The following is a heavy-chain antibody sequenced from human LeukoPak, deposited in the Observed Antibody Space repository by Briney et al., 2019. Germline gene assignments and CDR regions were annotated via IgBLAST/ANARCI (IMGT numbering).Heavy chain of an antibody. J-gene: IGHJ4*02. V-gene: IGHV4-39*07. CDR3: ARVPGQWLGVGWFDY. Sequence: PSETLSLTCTVSGGSISSSSYYWGWIRQPPGKGLEWIGEINHSGSTNYNPSLKSRVTISVDTSKNQFSLKLSSVTAADTAVYYCARVPGQWLGVGWFDYWGQGTLVTVSS. D-gene: IGHD6-19*01. CDR2: INHSGST. CDR1: GGSISSSSYY.